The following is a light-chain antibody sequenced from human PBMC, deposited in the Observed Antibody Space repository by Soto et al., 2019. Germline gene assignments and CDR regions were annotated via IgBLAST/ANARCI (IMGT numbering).Light chain of an antibody. V-gene: IGLV2-14*03. CDR2: DVS. J-gene: IGLJ7*01. CDR3: SSYTSRNIPV. Sequence: QSALTQPASVSGSPGQSIAISCPGTSNAVGGYNYVSWYQHHPGKAPKLMIYDVSNRPSGVSNRFSGSKSGNTASLTISGLQAEDEADYYFSSYTSRNIPVFGGGTQLTVL. CDR1: SNAVGGYNY.